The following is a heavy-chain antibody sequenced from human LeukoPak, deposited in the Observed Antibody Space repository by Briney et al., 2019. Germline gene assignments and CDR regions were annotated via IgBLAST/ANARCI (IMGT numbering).Heavy chain of an antibody. CDR2: IYYSGST. CDR1: GGSISSSSYY. Sequence: KASETLSLTCTVSGGSISSSSYYWGWIRQPPGKGLEWIGSIYYSGSTYYNPSLKSRVTISVDTSKNQFSLKLSSVTAADTAVYYCARHDPTEDGYGAFDIWGQGTMVTVPS. J-gene: IGHJ3*02. V-gene: IGHV4-39*01. CDR3: ARHDPTEDGYGAFDI. D-gene: IGHD5-24*01.